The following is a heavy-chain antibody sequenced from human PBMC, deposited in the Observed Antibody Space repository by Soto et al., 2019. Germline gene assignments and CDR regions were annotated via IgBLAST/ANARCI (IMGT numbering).Heavy chain of an antibody. V-gene: IGHV3-9*01. CDR2: ISWNSGSI. CDR3: AKDAGPDYYYYMDV. J-gene: IGHJ6*03. CDR1: GLTFEDYA. Sequence: EVQLVESGGGLVRPGRSLGLSCAPSGLTFEDYALHWVRQAPGKGLGWVSGISWNSGSIGYADSVKGRFTISRDNAKNSLYLQMNSLRAEDTALYYCAKDAGPDYYYYMDVWGKGTTVTVSS.